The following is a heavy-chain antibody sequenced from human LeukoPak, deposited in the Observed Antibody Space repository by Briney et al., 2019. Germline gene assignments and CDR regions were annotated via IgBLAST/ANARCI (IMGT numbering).Heavy chain of an antibody. J-gene: IGHJ4*02. CDR1: GGSISSSSHS. CDR3: ARGRKGHFDY. Sequence: PSETLSLTCTVSGGSISSSSHSWGWIRQPPGKGLEWIGSMYYSGNTYYNSSLKSRLTISVDTSKNQFSLKVTSVTAADTAVYYCARGRKGHFDYWGQGTLVTVSS. V-gene: IGHV4-39*01. CDR2: MYYSGNT.